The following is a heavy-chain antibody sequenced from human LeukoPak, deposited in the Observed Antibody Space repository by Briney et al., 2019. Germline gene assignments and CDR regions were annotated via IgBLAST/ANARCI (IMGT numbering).Heavy chain of an antibody. CDR3: ARRDCGGNSGAFDI. Sequence: GESLKITCKGSGYILTNYCIAWVRQMPGKGLEWMGMIYPGDSDTRYSPSFQGQVTISADKSSTTAYLQWSSLRASDTAMYYCARRDCGGNSGAFDIWGQGTMVTVSS. D-gene: IGHD4-23*01. V-gene: IGHV5-51*01. CDR1: GYILTNYC. CDR2: IYPGDSDT. J-gene: IGHJ3*02.